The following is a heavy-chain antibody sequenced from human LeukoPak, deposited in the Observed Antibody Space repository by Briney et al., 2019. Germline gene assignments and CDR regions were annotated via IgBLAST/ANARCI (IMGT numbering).Heavy chain of an antibody. V-gene: IGHV1-18*01. CDR3: ARGKRITMIADYMDV. Sequence: ASVKVSCKASGYTFTSCGISWVRQAPGQGLEWMGWISAYNGNTNYAQKLQGRVTMTTDTSTSTAYMELRSLRSDDTAVYYCARGKRITMIADYMDVWGKGTTVTVSS. J-gene: IGHJ6*03. CDR2: ISAYNGNT. CDR1: GYTFTSCG. D-gene: IGHD3-22*01.